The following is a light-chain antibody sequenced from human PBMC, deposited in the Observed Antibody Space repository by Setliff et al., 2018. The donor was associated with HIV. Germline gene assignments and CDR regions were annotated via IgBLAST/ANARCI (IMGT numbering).Light chain of an antibody. V-gene: IGLV2-23*02. Sequence: ALAQPASVSGSPVQSITISCTGTSIDVGNYNLVSWYQHHPCKAPKLMIFEVSKRPSGVSNRFSGSKSCNTSSLTISGLQAEDEADYYCCSYAGSNTYVVFGGGTKVTVL. CDR1: SIDVGNYNL. CDR3: CSYAGSNTYVV. J-gene: IGLJ2*01. CDR2: EVS.